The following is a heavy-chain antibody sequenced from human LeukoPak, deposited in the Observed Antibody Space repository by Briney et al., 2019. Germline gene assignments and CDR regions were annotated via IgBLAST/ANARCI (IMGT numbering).Heavy chain of an antibody. CDR1: GYTFTSYG. Sequence: ASVKVSCKASGYTFTSYGISWVRQAPGQGLEWMGWISAYNGNTNYAQKLQGRVTITADESTSTAYMELSSLRSEDTAVYYCASVEIYDYVWGSYRTNYYYYMDVWGKGTTVTISS. J-gene: IGHJ6*03. CDR3: ASVEIYDYVWGSYRTNYYYYMDV. D-gene: IGHD3-16*02. V-gene: IGHV1-18*01. CDR2: ISAYNGNT.